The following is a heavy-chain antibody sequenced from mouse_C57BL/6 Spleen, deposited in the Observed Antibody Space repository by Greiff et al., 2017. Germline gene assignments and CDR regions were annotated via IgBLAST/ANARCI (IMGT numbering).Heavy chain of an antibody. J-gene: IGHJ3*01. Sequence: EVQVVESGGGLVQPGGSMKLSCAASGFTFSDAWMDWVRQSPEKGLEWVAEIRNKANNHATYYAESVKGRFTISRDDSKSSVYLQMNSLRAEDTGIYYCTRPLYDGYYGFAYWGQGTLVTVSA. CDR3: TRPLYDGYYGFAY. V-gene: IGHV6-6*01. CDR1: GFTFSDAW. CDR2: IRNKANNHAT. D-gene: IGHD2-3*01.